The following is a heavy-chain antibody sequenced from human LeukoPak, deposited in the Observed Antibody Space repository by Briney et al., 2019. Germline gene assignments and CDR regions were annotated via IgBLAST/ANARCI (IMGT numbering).Heavy chain of an antibody. D-gene: IGHD3-3*01. V-gene: IGHV1-2*02. CDR1: GYTFTGYY. Sequence: ASVKVSCKASGYTFTGYYMHWVRQAPGQGLEWMGWINPNSGGTNYAQKFQGRVTMTRDTSISTAYMELSGLRSDDTAVYYCARDGGWDFWSGAKGPYFDYWGQGTLVTVSS. J-gene: IGHJ4*02. CDR3: ARDGGWDFWSGAKGPYFDY. CDR2: INPNSGGT.